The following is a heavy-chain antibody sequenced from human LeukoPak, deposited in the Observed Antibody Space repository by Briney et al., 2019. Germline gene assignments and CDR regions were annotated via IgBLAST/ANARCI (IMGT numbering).Heavy chain of an antibody. V-gene: IGHV3-48*04. J-gene: IGHJ4*02. Sequence: GGSLRLSCAASGFTFSTFAMIWVRQAPGKGREWGSYISRSSSTIYYADSVKGRFTISRDNAKNSLYLQMNSLRAEDTAVYYCAREVSYSSGWLYWGQGTLVTVSS. CDR1: GFTFSTFA. D-gene: IGHD6-19*01. CDR3: AREVSYSSGWLY. CDR2: ISRSSSTI.